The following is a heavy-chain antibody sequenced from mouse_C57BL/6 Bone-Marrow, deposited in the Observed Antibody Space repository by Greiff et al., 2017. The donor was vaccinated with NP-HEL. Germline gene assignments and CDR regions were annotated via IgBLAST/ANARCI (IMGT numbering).Heavy chain of an antibody. Sequence: EVQLQQSGPELVKPGASVKISCKASGYTFTDYYMNWVKQSHGKSLEWIGYINPNKGGTSYNQKFKGKATLTVDKSSSTAYMELRRLTSEDSAVYYCAREDDGYPDWYFDVWGTGTTVTVSS. V-gene: IGHV1-26*01. D-gene: IGHD2-3*01. CDR2: INPNKGGT. CDR3: AREDDGYPDWYFDV. J-gene: IGHJ1*03. CDR1: GYTFTDYY.